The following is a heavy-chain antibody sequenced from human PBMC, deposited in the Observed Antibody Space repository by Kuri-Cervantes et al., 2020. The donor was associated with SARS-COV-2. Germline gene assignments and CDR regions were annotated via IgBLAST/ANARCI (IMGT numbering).Heavy chain of an antibody. J-gene: IGHJ4*02. CDR2: TYYRSKWYN. Sequence: SQTVSLTCAISGYSVSRDSADWNWIRQSPSRVLEWLGRTYYRSKWYNDYAVSVNSRITINPDTSKNQFSLQLNFGTPEGTAVYYCARDRYSSSWDYWGQGTLVTVSS. V-gene: IGHV6-1*01. CDR3: ARDRYSSSWDY. D-gene: IGHD6-6*01. CDR1: GYSVSRDSAD.